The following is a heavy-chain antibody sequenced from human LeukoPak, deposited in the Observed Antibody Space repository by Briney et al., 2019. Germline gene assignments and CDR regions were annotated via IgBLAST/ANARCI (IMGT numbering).Heavy chain of an antibody. CDR1: GFTVSSNY. CDR3: ARDVRSGGTSGDFDY. J-gene: IGHJ4*02. CDR2: IYSGGST. Sequence: GGSLRLSCAASGFTVSSNYMSWVRQAPGKGLEWVSVIYSGGSTYYADSVKGRFTIFRDNSKNTLYLQMNSLKAEDTAVYYCARDVRSGGTSGDFDYWGQGTLVTVSS. D-gene: IGHD4-23*01. V-gene: IGHV3-66*02.